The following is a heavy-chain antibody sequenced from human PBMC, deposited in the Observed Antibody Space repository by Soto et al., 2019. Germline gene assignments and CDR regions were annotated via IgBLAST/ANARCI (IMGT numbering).Heavy chain of an antibody. CDR2: IYYSGST. CDR3: ARRTIFGVVIIGGWFDP. D-gene: IGHD3-3*01. V-gene: IGHV4-39*01. Sequence: QLQLQESGPGLVKPSETLSLTCTVSGGSISSSSYYWGWIRQPPGKGLEWIGSIYYSGSTYYNPSLKSRVTISVDTSKNQFSLKLSSVTAADTAVYYCARRTIFGVVIIGGWFDPWGQGTLVTVSS. J-gene: IGHJ5*02. CDR1: GGSISSSSYY.